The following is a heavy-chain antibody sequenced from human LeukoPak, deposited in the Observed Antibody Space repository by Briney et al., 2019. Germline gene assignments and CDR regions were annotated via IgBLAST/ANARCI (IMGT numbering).Heavy chain of an antibody. CDR3: SRSLNF. CDR1: GFTLCRSW. CDR2: IKEDGSET. Sequence: PGGSLRLSCATSGFTLCRSWMDWVRQAPGKGLEWVANIKEDGSETHYVDFAKGRFTISRDNAKNSLFLQVDNLRVEDTAIYYCSRSLNFWGQGTLVTVSP. J-gene: IGHJ4*02. V-gene: IGHV3-7*01.